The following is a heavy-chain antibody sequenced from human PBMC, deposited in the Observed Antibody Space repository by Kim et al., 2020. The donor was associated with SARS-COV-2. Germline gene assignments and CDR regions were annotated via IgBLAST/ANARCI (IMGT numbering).Heavy chain of an antibody. J-gene: IGHJ4*02. Sequence: ASVKVSCKVSGYTLTELSMHWVRQAPGKGLEWMGGFDPEDGETIYAQEFQGRVTMTEDTSTDTAYMELSSLRSEDTAVYYCATTPAIVGATFFYYWGQGTLVTVSS. CDR3: ATTPAIVGATFFYY. D-gene: IGHD1-26*01. V-gene: IGHV1-24*01. CDR2: FDPEDGET. CDR1: GYTLTELS.